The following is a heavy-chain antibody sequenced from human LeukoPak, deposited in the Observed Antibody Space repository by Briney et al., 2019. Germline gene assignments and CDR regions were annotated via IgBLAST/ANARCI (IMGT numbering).Heavy chain of an antibody. J-gene: IGHJ4*02. V-gene: IGHV1-2*02. CDR1: GYTFTGYY. Sequence: VASVKVSCKASGYTFTGYYMYWVRQAPGQGLEWMGWINPNSGGTNYAQKFQGRVTMTRDTSISTAYMELSRLRSDDTAVYYCARAHSTSGSYSVYWGQGTLVTVSS. CDR3: ARAHSTSGSYSVY. CDR2: INPNSGGT. D-gene: IGHD1-26*01.